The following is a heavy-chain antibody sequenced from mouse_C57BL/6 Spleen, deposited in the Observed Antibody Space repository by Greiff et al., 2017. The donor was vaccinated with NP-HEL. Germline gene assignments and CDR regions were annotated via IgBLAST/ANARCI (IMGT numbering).Heavy chain of an antibody. CDR1: GFHIKDYY. CDR3: ARDYGSSPLYAMDY. D-gene: IGHD1-1*01. V-gene: IGHV14-2*01. Sequence: VQLQQSGAELVKPGDSVKLSCTASGFHIKDYYMHWVKQRTEQGLEWIGRIDPEDGETKYAPKFQGKATITADTSSNTAYLQLSSLTSEDTAVYYGARDYGSSPLYAMDYWGQGTSVTVSS. J-gene: IGHJ4*01. CDR2: IDPEDGET.